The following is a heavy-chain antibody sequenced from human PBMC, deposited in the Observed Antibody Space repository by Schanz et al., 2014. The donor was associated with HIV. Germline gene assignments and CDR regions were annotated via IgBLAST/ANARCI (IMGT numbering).Heavy chain of an antibody. Sequence: QVQLVQSGAEVKKPGSSVKVSCQASGGTFSSYAFSWVRQAPGQGLEWMGGIIPVFGTTDYAQKFQGTVTITADESTSTAYMELSSLRSEDTAVYYCARAGDISGYYIDYWGQGTLVTVSS. CDR1: GGTFSSYA. CDR2: IIPVFGTT. J-gene: IGHJ4*02. CDR3: ARAGDISGYYIDY. D-gene: IGHD3-22*01. V-gene: IGHV1-69*01.